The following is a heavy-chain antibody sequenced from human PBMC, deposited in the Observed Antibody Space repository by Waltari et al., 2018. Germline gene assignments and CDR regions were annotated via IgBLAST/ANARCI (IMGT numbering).Heavy chain of an antibody. Sequence: QVQLVQSVAEVKEPGASLKVSCKASAYTFTDYYMQWVRQAPGQGLEWMGRINPKTGATNFAQKFQGRVTMTRDTSISTAYMELNRLTSDDTAVYYCARGGSNIIYGGDWFDPWGQGTLVTVSS. CDR3: ARGGSNIIYGGDWFDP. D-gene: IGHD3-3*01. CDR1: AYTFTDYY. J-gene: IGHJ5*02. CDR2: INPKTGAT. V-gene: IGHV1-2*06.